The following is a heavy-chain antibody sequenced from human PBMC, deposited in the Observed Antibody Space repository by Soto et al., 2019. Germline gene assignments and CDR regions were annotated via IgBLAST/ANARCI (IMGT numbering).Heavy chain of an antibody. V-gene: IGHV1-69*08. J-gene: IGHJ4*02. CDR1: GGTFSSYP. D-gene: IGHD4-17*01. CDR2: IIPVLDEA. Sequence: QVQLVQSGAEVKKPGSSLKVSCKTSGGTFSSYPISWVRQAPGQGLEWVGTIIPVLDEAIYAQKFQGRVTVTADRSTSTVYMEVSSLRSEDTAIYYCARGPRETSVTTLDFWGQGTLVIVSS. CDR3: ARGPRETSVTTLDF.